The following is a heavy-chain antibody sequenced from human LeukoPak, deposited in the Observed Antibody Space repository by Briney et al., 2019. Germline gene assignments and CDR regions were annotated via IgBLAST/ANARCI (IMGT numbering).Heavy chain of an antibody. CDR1: GGSISSGGYY. CDR2: IYYSGST. J-gene: IGHJ4*02. V-gene: IGHV4-61*08. Sequence: SETLSLTCTVSGGSISSGGYYWSWIRQPPGKGLEWIGYIYYSGSTNYNPSLKSRVTISVDTSKNQFSLKLSSVTAADTAVYYCARAKDSSGYYYGYWGQGTLVTVSS. D-gene: IGHD3-22*01. CDR3: ARAKDSSGYYYGY.